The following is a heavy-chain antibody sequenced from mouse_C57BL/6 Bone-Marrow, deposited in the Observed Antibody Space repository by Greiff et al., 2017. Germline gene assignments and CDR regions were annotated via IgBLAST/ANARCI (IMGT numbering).Heavy chain of an antibody. CDR3: ARPYGSSYNY. CDR2: IYPRSGNT. V-gene: IGHV1-81*01. CDR1: GYTFTSYG. Sequence: VQLVESGAELARPGASVKLSCKASGYTFTSYGISWVKQRTGQGLEWIGEIYPRSGNTYYNEKFKGKATLTADKSYSTAYMELRSLTSEDSAVYFCARPYGSSYNYWGQGTTLTVSS. D-gene: IGHD1-1*01. J-gene: IGHJ2*01.